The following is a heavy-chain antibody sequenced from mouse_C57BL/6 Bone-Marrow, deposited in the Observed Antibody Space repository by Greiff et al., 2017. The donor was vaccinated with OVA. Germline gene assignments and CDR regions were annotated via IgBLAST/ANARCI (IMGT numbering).Heavy chain of an antibody. CDR3: TTYGLFDY. CDR2: IDPENGDT. V-gene: IGHV14-4*01. D-gene: IGHD1-1*02. J-gene: IGHJ2*01. CDR1: GFNIKDDY. Sequence: VQLQQSGAELVRPGASVKLSCTASGFNIKDDYMHWVKQRPEQGLEWIGWIDPENGDTEYASKFQGKATITAYTSSNTAYLQLSSLTSEDTAVYYCTTYGLFDYWGQGTTLTVSS.